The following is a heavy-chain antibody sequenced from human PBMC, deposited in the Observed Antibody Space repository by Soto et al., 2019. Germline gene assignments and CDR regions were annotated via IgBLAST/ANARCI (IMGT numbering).Heavy chain of an antibody. V-gene: IGHV4-30-2*01. CDR1: GGSINSGGYS. CDR2: IVPSGSA. J-gene: IGHJ6*02. Sequence: PSETLSLTCGVSGGSINSGGYSWRWIRQPPGRGLEWIGNIVPSGSANYSPSLKTRVTISVDRSMHQFSLNLGSVTAADTAVYYCAREIFPYGMDVWGPGTTVTVSS. CDR3: AREIFPYGMDV. D-gene: IGHD3-3*01.